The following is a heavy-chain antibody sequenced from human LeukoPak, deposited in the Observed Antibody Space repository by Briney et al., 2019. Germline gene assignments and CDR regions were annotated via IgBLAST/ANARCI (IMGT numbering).Heavy chain of an antibody. CDR3: ARDLDGYRSGNGA. CDR1: GFTVSNYW. J-gene: IGHJ5*02. D-gene: IGHD5-12*01. Sequence: GGSLRLACAASGFTVSNYWMDWVRHAPGKGLVWVSRINTDGSSTAYADSVKGPFTISSDNAKNTLYLQMNSLRAEDTAVYYCARDLDGYRSGNGAWGQGTLVTVSS. V-gene: IGHV3-74*01. CDR2: INTDGSST.